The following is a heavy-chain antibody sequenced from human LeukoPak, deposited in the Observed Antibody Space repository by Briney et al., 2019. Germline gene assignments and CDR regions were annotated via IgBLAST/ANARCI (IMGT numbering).Heavy chain of an antibody. CDR1: GLTFSSYE. J-gene: IGHJ4*02. CDR2: ISSSGSTI. V-gene: IGHV3-48*03. D-gene: IGHD6-13*01. CDR3: ARATAAAGMFDY. Sequence: GGSLRPSCAASGLTFSSYEMNWVRQAPGKGLEWVSYISSSGSTIYYADSVKGRFTISRDNAKNSLYLQMNSLRAEDTAVYYCARATAAAGMFDYWGQGTLVTVSS.